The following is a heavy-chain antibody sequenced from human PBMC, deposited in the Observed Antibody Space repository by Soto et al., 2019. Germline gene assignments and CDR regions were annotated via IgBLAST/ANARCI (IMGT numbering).Heavy chain of an antibody. CDR3: ARRREWYYYGLDV. J-gene: IGHJ6*02. CDR1: RFTFSSYW. Sequence: EERLVESGGGSVQPGGSLRLSCAASRFTFSSYWMYWVRQAPGKGLVWVSRINSDGSSTRYADSVKGRFSISRDNSKSTLYLQMNPLRAEDTAVYYCARRREWYYYGLDVWGQGTTVTVSS. CDR2: INSDGSST. V-gene: IGHV3-74*01. D-gene: IGHD3-3*01.